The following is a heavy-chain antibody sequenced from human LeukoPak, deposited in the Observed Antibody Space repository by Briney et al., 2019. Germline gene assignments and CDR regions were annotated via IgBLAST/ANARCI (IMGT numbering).Heavy chain of an antibody. CDR3: AREDTYGYTYYGMDV. CDR1: EFIFSSYD. V-gene: IGHV3-48*03. CDR2: ISSSSNTV. D-gene: IGHD5-18*01. Sequence: GGSLSLSCAASEFIFSSYDMNWVRQAAGRGRAGISYISSSSNTVKYADSVKGRFTISRDNAKNSLSLQMNSLRAEDTAVYYCAREDTYGYTYYGMDVWGQGTTVTVSS. J-gene: IGHJ6*02.